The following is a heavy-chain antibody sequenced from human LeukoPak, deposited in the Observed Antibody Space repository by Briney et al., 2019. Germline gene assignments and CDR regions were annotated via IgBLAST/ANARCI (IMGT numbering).Heavy chain of an antibody. V-gene: IGHV5-51*01. CDR2: IYPGDSDT. CDR3: ARPASGYYDSSGSSPFDY. D-gene: IGHD3-22*01. CDR1: GYSFTSYW. Sequence: GESLKISCKGSGYSFTSYWIGWVRQMPGKGLEWMGIIYPGDSDTRYSPSFQGQVTMSADKSISTAYLQWSSLKASDTAMYYCARPASGYYDSSGSSPFDYWGQGTLVTVSS. J-gene: IGHJ4*02.